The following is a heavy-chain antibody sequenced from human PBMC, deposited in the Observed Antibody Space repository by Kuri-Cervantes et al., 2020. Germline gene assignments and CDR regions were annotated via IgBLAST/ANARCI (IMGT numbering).Heavy chain of an antibody. Sequence: ASVKVSCKASGYTFTSYGISWVRQAPGQGLEWMGWISAYNGNTNYAQKFQGRVTMTRDTSISTAYMELSRLRSDDTAVYYCARDSSEDFWSGYYTLLYYFDYWGQGTLVTVSS. J-gene: IGHJ4*02. D-gene: IGHD3-3*01. CDR1: GYTFTSYG. V-gene: IGHV1-18*01. CDR2: ISAYNGNT. CDR3: ARDSSEDFWSGYYTLLYYFDY.